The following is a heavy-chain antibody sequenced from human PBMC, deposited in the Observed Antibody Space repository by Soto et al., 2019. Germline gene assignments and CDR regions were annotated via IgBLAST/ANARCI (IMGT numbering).Heavy chain of an antibody. Sequence: QVQLQESGPGLVKPSQTLSLTCTVSGGSISSDGSYWSWIRQLPGKGPEWIGCLFYSGSTYYNPSLKSRVTISVDTSNNQFSLNLNSVTAADTAVYYCARGLAAAGLFGFGPWGQGTLVTVSS. D-gene: IGHD6-13*01. CDR3: ARGLAAAGLFGFGP. CDR2: LFYSGST. V-gene: IGHV4-31*03. CDR1: GGSISSDGSY. J-gene: IGHJ5*02.